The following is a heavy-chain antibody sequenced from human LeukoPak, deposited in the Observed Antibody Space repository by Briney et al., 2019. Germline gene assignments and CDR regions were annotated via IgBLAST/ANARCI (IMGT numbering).Heavy chain of an antibody. CDR1: GFILSRYG. V-gene: IGHV3-30*02. CDR2: IRSDGTNQ. CDR3: ASSFIADGDY. Sequence: PGGSLRLSCVASGFILSRYGMHWVRQAPGKGLEWVAFIRSDGTNQYYGDSVKGRFTISRDNSKNTLSLQMNSLRTEDTAVYYCASSFIADGDYWGQGTLVTVSS. D-gene: IGHD6-13*01. J-gene: IGHJ4*02.